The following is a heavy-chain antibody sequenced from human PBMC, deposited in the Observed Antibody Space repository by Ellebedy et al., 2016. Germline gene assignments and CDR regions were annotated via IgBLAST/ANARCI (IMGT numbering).Heavy chain of an antibody. CDR3: ARDQVSWYFDL. J-gene: IGHJ2*01. Sequence: GESLKISCAASGFIFSNYGMHWLRQAPGKGLEWVAVIFYDGSKKYYADSVKGRFTISRDDSKKTLSLQMNSLRAEDTAVYYCARDQVSWYFDLWGRGTLVTVSS. CDR2: IFYDGSKK. V-gene: IGHV3-33*01. CDR1: GFIFSNYG.